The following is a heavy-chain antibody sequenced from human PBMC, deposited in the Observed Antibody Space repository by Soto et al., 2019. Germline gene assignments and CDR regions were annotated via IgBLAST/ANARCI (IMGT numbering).Heavy chain of an antibody. J-gene: IGHJ4*02. Sequence: SETLSLTCSVSCGSISSGDYYWSWIRQHPGKGLEWIGYIYYSGRTYYNPSLQSRLTISLDTSKNQFSLKLSSVTAADTAVYYCARTYYSDSSGYSDYWGQGTLVTVSS. CDR1: CGSISSGDYY. V-gene: IGHV4-31*03. CDR2: IYYSGRT. D-gene: IGHD3-22*01. CDR3: ARTYYSDSSGYSDY.